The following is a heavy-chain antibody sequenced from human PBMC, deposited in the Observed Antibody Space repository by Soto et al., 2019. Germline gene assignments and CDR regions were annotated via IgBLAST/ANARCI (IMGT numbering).Heavy chain of an antibody. CDR3: VRGASLNFDY. Sequence: GGSLRLSCAASGFTFTIAWMSWGRQAPGKGLEWVARIKSKTDGGSTGYADSVKGRFTISRDNAKNFLFLQMNSLRVEDTAFYYCVRGASLNFDYWGQGALVTVSS. CDR2: IKSKTDGGST. D-gene: IGHD1-26*01. J-gene: IGHJ4*02. V-gene: IGHV3-20*04. CDR1: GFTFTIAW.